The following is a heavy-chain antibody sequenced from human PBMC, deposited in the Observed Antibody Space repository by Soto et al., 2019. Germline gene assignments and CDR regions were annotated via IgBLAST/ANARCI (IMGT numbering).Heavy chain of an antibody. V-gene: IGHV3-74*01. CDR1: GFTFSSYW. J-gene: IGHJ1*01. Sequence: EVQLVESGGGLVQPGGSLRLSCVASGFTFSSYWMHWVRQAPGKGLVWVSSISNDGSSIYADPVKGRFTIYRDNAKNTLYLQMNSLRAEDTAVYYCARLPNKSPQNWGQGTLVIVSP. CDR2: ISNDGSS. CDR3: ARLPNKSPQN.